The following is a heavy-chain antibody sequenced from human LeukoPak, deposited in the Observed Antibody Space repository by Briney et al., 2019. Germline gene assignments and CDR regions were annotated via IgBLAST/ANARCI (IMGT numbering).Heavy chain of an antibody. CDR2: ISVSVDST. V-gene: IGHV3-23*01. D-gene: IGHD1-1*01. CDR1: GFTFSSYG. CDR3: AKDSTRTGTNYFDY. J-gene: IGHJ4*02. Sequence: GGSLRLSCAASGFTFSSYGMSWVRQAPGKGLEWVSGISVSVDSTYYADSVKGRFTISRDNSKDTVYLQMNSLRAEDTAVYFCAKDSTRTGTNYFDYWGQGTLVTVSS.